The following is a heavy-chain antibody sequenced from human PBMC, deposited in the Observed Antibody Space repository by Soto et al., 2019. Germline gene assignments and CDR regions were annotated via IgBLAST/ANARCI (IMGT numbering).Heavy chain of an antibody. D-gene: IGHD3-16*02. V-gene: IGHV1-8*01. CDR2: MNPNSGNT. CDR3: ARPLNYVWGSYRYTNSYYYGMDV. Sequence: ASGKVSCKASGYTFTSYDINWVRQATGQGLEWMGWMNPNSGNTGYAQKFQGRVTMTRNTSISTAYMELSSLRSEDTAVYYCARPLNYVWGSYRYTNSYYYGMDVWGQGTTVTVSS. J-gene: IGHJ6*02. CDR1: GYTFTSYD.